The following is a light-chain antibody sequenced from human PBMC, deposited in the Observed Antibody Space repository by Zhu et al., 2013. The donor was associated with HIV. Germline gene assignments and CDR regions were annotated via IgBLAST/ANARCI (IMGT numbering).Light chain of an antibody. CDR1: QTISFW. CDR3: QQYNNYLGT. Sequence: DIQMTQSPSTLSASVGDRVTITCRASQTISFWLAWYQQKPGKAPKLLIYDASSLESGVPSRFSGSGSGTDFSLTISSLQPDDFATYYCQQYNNYLGTFGQGTKVEIK. V-gene: IGKV1-5*01. CDR2: DAS. J-gene: IGKJ1*01.